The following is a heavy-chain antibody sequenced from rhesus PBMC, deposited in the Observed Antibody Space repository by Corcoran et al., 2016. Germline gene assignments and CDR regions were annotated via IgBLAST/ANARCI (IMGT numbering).Heavy chain of an antibody. CDR1: GGSISDSYR. V-gene: IGHV4S18*01. Sequence: QVQLQESGPGVVKPSETLSLTCAVSGGSISDSYRWAWIRQPPGKGLEWIGRIRSGGSTNYNPPLKSRVTISIDTSKNQCSLKLSSVTAADTAVYYCARGLIDYWGQGVLVTVSS. CDR2: IRSGGST. D-gene: IGHD4-11*01. J-gene: IGHJ4*01. CDR3: ARGLIDY.